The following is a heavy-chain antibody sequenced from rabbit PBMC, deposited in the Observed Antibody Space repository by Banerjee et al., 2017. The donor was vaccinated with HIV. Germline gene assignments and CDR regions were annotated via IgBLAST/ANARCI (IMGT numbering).Heavy chain of an antibody. CDR3: ATLHTVYVAAYFNL. CDR1: GFSFSISEY. J-gene: IGHJ4*01. CDR2: ISSARTGSP. Sequence: QSLEESGGGLVTRGSSLILTCTASGFSFSISEYMFWVRQAQGRGLEWIASISSARTGSPHYTHWAKRRFSISKASSPTVPLPMARLTAADTAPYFCATLHTVYVAAYFNLWGPGTLVTVS. D-gene: IGHD1-1*01. V-gene: IGHV1S40*01.